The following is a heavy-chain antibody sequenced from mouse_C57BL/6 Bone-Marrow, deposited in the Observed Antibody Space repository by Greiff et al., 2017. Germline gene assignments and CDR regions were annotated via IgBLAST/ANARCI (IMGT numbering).Heavy chain of an antibody. CDR1: GFTFSDYG. J-gene: IGHJ4*01. CDR2: ISNLAYSI. Sequence: EVKLMESGGGLVQPGGSLKLSCAASGFTFSDYGMAWVRQAPRKGPEWVAFISNLAYSIYYADTVTGRFTISRENAKNTLYLEMSSLRSEDTAMYYCARHGYGDFMDYWGQGTSVTVSS. V-gene: IGHV5-15*01. CDR3: ARHGYGDFMDY. D-gene: IGHD1-1*01.